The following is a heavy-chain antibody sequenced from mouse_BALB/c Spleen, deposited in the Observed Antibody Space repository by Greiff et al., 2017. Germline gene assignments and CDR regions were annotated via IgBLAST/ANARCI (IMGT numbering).Heavy chain of an antibody. CDR3: ARLTTSHFDY. J-gene: IGHJ2*01. Sequence: EVQGVESGGGLVQPGGSLKLSCAASGFTFSSYTMSWVRQTPEKRLEWVAYISNGGGSTYYPDTVKGRFTISRDNAKNTLYLQMSSLKSEDTAMYYCARLTTSHFDYWGQGTTLTVSS. CDR1: GFTFSSYT. V-gene: IGHV5-12-2*01. D-gene: IGHD1-1*01. CDR2: ISNGGGST.